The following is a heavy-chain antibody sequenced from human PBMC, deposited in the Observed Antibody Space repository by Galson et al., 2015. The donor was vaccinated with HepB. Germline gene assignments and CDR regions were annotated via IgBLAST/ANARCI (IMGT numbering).Heavy chain of an antibody. D-gene: IGHD5-18*01. V-gene: IGHV3-74*01. CDR2: INSDGSRT. CDR1: GFIFSSYW. Sequence: SLRISCAASGFIFSSYWIHWVRQAPGKGLVWVSRINSDGSRTSYADSVKGRFTISRDNAKNTVYLQMNSLRAEDTAVYYCAMDTAMDNWFDPWGQGTLVTVSS. J-gene: IGHJ5*02. CDR3: AMDTAMDNWFDP.